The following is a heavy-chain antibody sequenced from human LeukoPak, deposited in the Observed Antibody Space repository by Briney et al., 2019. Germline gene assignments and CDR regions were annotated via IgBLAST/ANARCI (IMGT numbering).Heavy chain of an antibody. CDR1: GYTSTSYY. CDR3: ARAAAAGTVDY. J-gene: IGHJ4*02. V-gene: IGHV1-46*01. CDR2: INPSGGST. D-gene: IGHD6-13*01. Sequence: GASVKVSCKASGYTSTSYYMHWVRQAPGQGLEWMGIINPSGGSTSYAQKFQGRVTMTRDTSTSTVYMELSSLRSEDTAVYYCARAAAAGTVDYWGQGTLVTVSS.